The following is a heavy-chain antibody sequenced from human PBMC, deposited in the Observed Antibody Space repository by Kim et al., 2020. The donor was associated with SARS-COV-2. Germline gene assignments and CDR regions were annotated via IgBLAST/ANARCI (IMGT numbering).Heavy chain of an antibody. Sequence: ASVKVSCKVSGYTLTELSMHWVRQAPGKGLEWMGGFDPEDGETIYAQKFQGRVTMTEDTSTDTAYMELSSLRSEDTAVYYCATVTPDGSGRHITGGIYYGMDVWGQGTTVTVSS. V-gene: IGHV1-24*01. CDR2: FDPEDGET. J-gene: IGHJ6*02. CDR3: ATVTPDGSGRHITGGIYYGMDV. D-gene: IGHD3-10*01. CDR1: GYTLTELS.